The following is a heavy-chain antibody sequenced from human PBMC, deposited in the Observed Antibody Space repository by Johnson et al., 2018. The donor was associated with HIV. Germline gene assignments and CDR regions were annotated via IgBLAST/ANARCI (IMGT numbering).Heavy chain of an antibody. Sequence: QVQLVESGGGVVQPGGSLRLSCAASGFTFSSYGMHWVRQAPGKGLELVAFIRYDGSNKYYADSVKGRFTISRDNSKSTLYVQMNSLRVEDTAVYYCAKSTQATILRESGPYGAFHIWGQGTMVTVSS. CDR1: GFTFSSYG. CDR2: IRYDGSNK. J-gene: IGHJ3*02. D-gene: IGHD2-2*01. CDR3: AKSTQATILRESGPYGAFHI. V-gene: IGHV3-30*02.